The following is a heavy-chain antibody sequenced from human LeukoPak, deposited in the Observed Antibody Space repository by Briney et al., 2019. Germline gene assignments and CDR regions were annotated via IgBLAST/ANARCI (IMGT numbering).Heavy chain of an antibody. CDR1: GGSMSSYY. J-gene: IGHJ4*02. CDR3: ARDRRGTSCYDY. V-gene: IGHV4-59*01. CDR2: IYCSGST. Sequence: PSDTLSLTCTVSGGSMSSYYWSWIRQPPGKGLEWIGYIYCSGSTNYNPSLKSRITISVDTSKNQFSLKLSSVTAADTAVYYCARDRRGTSCYDYWGQGTLVTVSS. D-gene: IGHD2-2*01.